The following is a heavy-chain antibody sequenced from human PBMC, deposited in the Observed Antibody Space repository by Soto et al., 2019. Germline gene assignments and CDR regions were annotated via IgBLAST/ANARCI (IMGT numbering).Heavy chain of an antibody. Sequence: SETLSLTCDVSGDSISSSNCWSWVREPPGEGLGWIGEIYHSVSTYYNPSLESRLTISLDKSKNKFSLNLTSVTAADTAMYYCARGGTDFRNIVNTLDYWGQRTLVPVSS. D-gene: IGHD2-15*01. CDR3: ARGGTDFRNIVNTLDY. J-gene: IGHJ4*02. CDR1: GDSISSSNC. V-gene: IGHV4-4*02. CDR2: IYHSVST.